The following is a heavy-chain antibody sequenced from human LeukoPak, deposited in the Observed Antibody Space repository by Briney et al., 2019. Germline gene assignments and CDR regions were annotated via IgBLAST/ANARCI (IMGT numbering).Heavy chain of an antibody. J-gene: IGHJ4*02. Sequence: PGGSLRLSCAASGFTFSSYSMSWVRQAPGKGLEWVSAISGSGGSTYYADSVKGRFTISRDNSKNTLYLQMNSLRAEDTAVYYCAKDPYGSGGYYPSRISNWGQGTLVTVSS. CDR1: GFTFSSYS. D-gene: IGHD3-10*01. CDR2: ISGSGGST. V-gene: IGHV3-23*01. CDR3: AKDPYGSGGYYPSRISN.